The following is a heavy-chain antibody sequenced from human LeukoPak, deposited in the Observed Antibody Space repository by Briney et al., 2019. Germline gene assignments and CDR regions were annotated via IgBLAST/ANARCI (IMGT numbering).Heavy chain of an antibody. CDR3: ARGGVGARVPRGYYYYGMDV. CDR1: GYTFTGYY. V-gene: IGHV1-2*06. Sequence: ASVKVSCKASGYTFTGYYMHWVRQAPGQGLEWMGRINPNSGGTNYAQKFQGRVTMTRDTSISTAYMELSRLRSDDTAVYYCARGGVGARVPRGYYYYGMDVWGQGTTVTVSS. D-gene: IGHD1-26*01. J-gene: IGHJ6*02. CDR2: INPNSGGT.